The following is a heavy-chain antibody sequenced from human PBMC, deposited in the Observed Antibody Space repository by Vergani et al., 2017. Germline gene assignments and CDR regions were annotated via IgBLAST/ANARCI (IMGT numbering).Heavy chain of an antibody. CDR3: ARGQSGYCTGDICYIHPWFES. J-gene: IGHJ5*01. Sequence: EVQLVESGGGLVQPGGSLRLSCAASGLIFSTQWMSWVRQAPGKGLEWVANIKEDGTGKYYVDSVKGRFTISRDNAKNSLYLQMNSLRVEDTAVYYCARGQSGYCTGDICYIHPWFESWGQGTLVTVSS. V-gene: IGHV3-7*01. D-gene: IGHD2-15*01. CDR2: IKEDGTGK. CDR1: GLIFSTQW.